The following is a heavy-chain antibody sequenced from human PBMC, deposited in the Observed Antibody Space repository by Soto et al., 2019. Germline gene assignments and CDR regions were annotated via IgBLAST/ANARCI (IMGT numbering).Heavy chain of an antibody. V-gene: IGHV1-8*01. J-gene: IGHJ4*02. CDR1: GDTFTTYD. Sequence: ASVKVSCKASGDTFTTYDINWVRQATGHGLEWMGWINPNSGNIGYAQRFQGRVTMTRDTAIRTAYMELSSLRSDDTAVYYCARGRASGSYYLLDYWGQGTLVTAPQ. CDR3: ARGRASGSYYLLDY. CDR2: INPNSGNI. D-gene: IGHD3-10*01.